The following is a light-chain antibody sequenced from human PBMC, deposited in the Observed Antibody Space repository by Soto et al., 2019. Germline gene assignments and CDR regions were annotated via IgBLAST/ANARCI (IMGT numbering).Light chain of an antibody. V-gene: IGKV4-1*01. CDR3: QQRSNWPPIT. Sequence: DIVMTQSPDPLAVSLGARATLQCKYSQSGLYTPNHSNDFNWYHQQAGQPPKQLIYRASTRESGVPDRFSGSGSGTDFTLTISSLQAEDVAVYYCQQRSNWPPITFGQGTRLEIK. J-gene: IGKJ5*01. CDR2: RAS. CDR1: QSGLYTPNHSND.